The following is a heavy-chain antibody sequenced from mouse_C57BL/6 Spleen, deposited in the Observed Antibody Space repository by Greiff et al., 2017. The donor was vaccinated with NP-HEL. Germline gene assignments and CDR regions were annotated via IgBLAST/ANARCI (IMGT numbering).Heavy chain of an antibody. CDR1: GFTFSDYG. CDR2: ISSGSSTI. V-gene: IGHV5-17*01. J-gene: IGHJ1*03. CDR3: AITTVVATDWYFDV. Sequence: EVQLVESGGGLVKPGGSLKLSCAASGFTFSDYGMHWVRQAPEKGLEWVAYISSGSSTIYYADTVKGRFTIARDNAKNTLFLQMTSLRSEDTAMDYCAITTVVATDWYFDVWGTGTTVTVSS. D-gene: IGHD1-1*01.